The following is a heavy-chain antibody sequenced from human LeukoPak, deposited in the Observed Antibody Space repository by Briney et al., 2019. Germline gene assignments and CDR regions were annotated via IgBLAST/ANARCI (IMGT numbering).Heavy chain of an antibody. Sequence: GGSLRLSCAASGFTVSSNYMSWVRQAPGKGLEWVSVIYSGGSTYYADSVKGRFTISRDNSKNTLSLQMNSLRAEDTAVYYCARVLGDSSGYYIDYWGQGTLVTVSS. D-gene: IGHD3-22*01. J-gene: IGHJ4*02. V-gene: IGHV3-66*02. CDR2: IYSGGST. CDR1: GFTVSSNY. CDR3: ARVLGDSSGYYIDY.